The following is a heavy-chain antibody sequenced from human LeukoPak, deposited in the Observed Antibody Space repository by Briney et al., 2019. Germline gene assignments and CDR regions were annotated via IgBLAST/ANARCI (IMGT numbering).Heavy chain of an antibody. CDR1: GFTFSSYG. CDR3: VRPRSPASNDGGY. D-gene: IGHD1-1*01. V-gene: IGHV3-21*01. Sequence: GGSLRLSCAASGFTFSSYGMHWVRQAPGKGLEWVSCISSTPSYKYYADSVKGRFTISRDNAKNSLYLQLNSLRAEDTALYYCVRPRSPASNDGGYWGQGTLVTVSS. CDR2: ISSTPSYK. J-gene: IGHJ4*02.